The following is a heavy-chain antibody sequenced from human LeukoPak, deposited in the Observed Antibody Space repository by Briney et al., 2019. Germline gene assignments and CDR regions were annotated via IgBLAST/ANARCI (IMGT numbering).Heavy chain of an antibody. D-gene: IGHD6-13*01. CDR2: IKADGSEK. Sequence: PGGSLRLSCAASGFSFRSHGMNWVRQAPGKGLEWVADIKADGSEKYYVDSVKGRFTILRDNAKNSLYLQMNSLRAEDTAVYYCARVINQGPAVGNYGFDYWGQGTLVTVSS. CDR3: ARVINQGPAVGNYGFDY. CDR1: GFSFRSHG. V-gene: IGHV3-7*01. J-gene: IGHJ4*02.